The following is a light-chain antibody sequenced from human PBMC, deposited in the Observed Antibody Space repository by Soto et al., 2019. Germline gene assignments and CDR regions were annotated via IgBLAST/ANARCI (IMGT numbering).Light chain of an antibody. Sequence: DIQMTQSPSTLSASVGDRVTITCRASQSISSWWAWYQQKPGKAPKLLIYDASSLESGVPSRFSGSGSGTEFSLTISSLQPDDFATYYCQQLYNYPLTFGGGTKVDIK. CDR1: QSISSW. CDR3: QQLYNYPLT. J-gene: IGKJ4*01. V-gene: IGKV1-5*01. CDR2: DAS.